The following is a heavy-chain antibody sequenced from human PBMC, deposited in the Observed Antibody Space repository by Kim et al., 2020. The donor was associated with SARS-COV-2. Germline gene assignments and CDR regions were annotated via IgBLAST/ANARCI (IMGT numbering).Heavy chain of an antibody. D-gene: IGHD2-15*01. V-gene: IGHV4-59*01. CDR3: AGGPNYYYFDF. Sequence: SETLSLTCTVSGCSISSYYWTWIRQFPGKGVEWIGYLYYSGSTDYNPSFKSRVTISRDTSKRQLSLKLSSVTAADTAVYYCAGGPNYYYFDFWGQGVLVTVSS. CDR1: GCSISSYY. J-gene: IGHJ4*02. CDR2: LYYSGST.